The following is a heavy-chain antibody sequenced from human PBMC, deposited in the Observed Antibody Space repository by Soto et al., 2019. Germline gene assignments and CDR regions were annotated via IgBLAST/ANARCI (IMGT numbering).Heavy chain of an antibody. J-gene: IGHJ6*02. V-gene: IGHV1-69*12. Sequence: QVQLVQSGAEVKKPGSSVKVSCKASGGTFSSYAISWVRQAPGQGLEWMGGIIPIFGTTNYAQKFQGRVTITGDESTSTAYLELSSLRSEDTAVYYCARSQSGLHYDILIGFYGMDVWGQGTTVTVSS. CDR3: ARSQSGLHYDILIGFYGMDV. CDR2: IIPIFGTT. CDR1: GGTFSSYA. D-gene: IGHD3-9*01.